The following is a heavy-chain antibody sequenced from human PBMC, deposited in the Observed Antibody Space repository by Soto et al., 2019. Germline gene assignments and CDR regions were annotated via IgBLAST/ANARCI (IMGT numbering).Heavy chain of an antibody. J-gene: IGHJ4*02. Sequence: PSETLSLTCAAYGGSVGGYYWSWVRQPPGKGLEWIGEINHSGSITYAPSLKSRVTMSVDTSKNQFSLRLNSVTAADTAVYYCARPGGSGWFYFDSWGQGSQVTVSS. CDR2: INHSGSI. V-gene: IGHV4-34*01. CDR3: ARPGGSGWFYFDS. D-gene: IGHD6-13*01. CDR1: GGSVGGYY.